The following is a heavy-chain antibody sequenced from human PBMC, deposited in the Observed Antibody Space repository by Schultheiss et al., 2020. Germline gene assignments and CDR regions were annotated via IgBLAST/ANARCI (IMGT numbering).Heavy chain of an antibody. CDR3: ATGYCSSTSCLRIDY. J-gene: IGHJ4*02. CDR1: GYTFTGYY. Sequence: ASVKVSCKASGYTFTGYYMHWVRQAPGQGLEWMGRINPNSGGTNYAQKFQGFVTITRDTSASTGYMELSSLRSEDTAVYYCATGYCSSTSCLRIDYWGQGTLVTVSS. D-gene: IGHD2-2*01. CDR2: INPNSGGT. V-gene: IGHV1-2*04.